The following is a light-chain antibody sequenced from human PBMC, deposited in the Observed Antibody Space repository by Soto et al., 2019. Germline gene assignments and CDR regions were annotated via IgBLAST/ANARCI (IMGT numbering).Light chain of an antibody. V-gene: IGKV3-11*01. J-gene: IGKJ1*01. CDR1: QSVSGS. CDR3: QQRSNWLWT. CDR2: AAS. Sequence: EIVLTQSPATLSLSPGERATLSCRASQSVSGSLAWFQQKPGQAPRLLIYAASNVATGIPARFSGSGSGTDFTLTISSLEPEDFAVYYCQQRSNWLWTFGQGTKVEIK.